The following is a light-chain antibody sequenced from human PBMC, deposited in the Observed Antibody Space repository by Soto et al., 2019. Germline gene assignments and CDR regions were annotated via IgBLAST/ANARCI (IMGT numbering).Light chain of an antibody. J-gene: IGKJ4*01. CDR3: QQRSNRALT. CDR2: DAS. V-gene: IGKV3-11*01. CDR1: QGVSSY. Sequence: EIVLTQSPATLSLSPGERATLSCRASQGVSSYLAWYQQKPGQAPRLLIYDASNRATGIPARFSGSGSGTDFTLTISSLEPEDFAVYYCQQRSNRALTFGGGTKVEIK.